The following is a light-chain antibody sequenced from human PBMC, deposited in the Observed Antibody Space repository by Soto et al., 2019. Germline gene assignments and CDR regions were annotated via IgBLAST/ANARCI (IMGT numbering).Light chain of an antibody. Sequence: SAQAQPPSASGSPGQSVTISCTGTSSDVGGYYYVSWYQQHPGKAPKLMIYEVSKRPSGVPDRFSGSKSGNTASLTVSGLQAEDEADYYCSSYAGTNTPYVFGTGTKVTVL. CDR3: SSYAGTNTPYV. J-gene: IGLJ1*01. CDR2: EVS. V-gene: IGLV2-8*01. CDR1: SSDVGGYYY.